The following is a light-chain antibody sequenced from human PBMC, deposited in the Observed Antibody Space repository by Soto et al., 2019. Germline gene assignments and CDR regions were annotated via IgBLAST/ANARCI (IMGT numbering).Light chain of an antibody. J-gene: IGKJ2*01. CDR3: QQYNNWPYT. CDR1: QSISNN. V-gene: IGKV3-15*01. Sequence: EVVMTQSPDTLSVSPGESATLSCRARQSISNNLARYQQKPGQAPRLLIYGASTRTTGIPARFSGSGSGTEVTLTISSLQSGDVAVYYCQQYNNWPYTFAQGNKLEI. CDR2: GAS.